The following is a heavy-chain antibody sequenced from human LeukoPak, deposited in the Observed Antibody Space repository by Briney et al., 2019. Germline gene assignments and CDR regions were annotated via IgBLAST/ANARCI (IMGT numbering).Heavy chain of an antibody. CDR3: ARGYYYDSGGDAFDI. Sequence: SQTLSLTCTVSGGSISSGDYYWSWIRQPPGKGLEWIGYIYYSGSTYYNPSLKSRVTISVDTSKSQLSLKLSSVTAAATAVYYCARGYYYDSGGDAFDIGGKGTMVTVSS. D-gene: IGHD3-22*01. V-gene: IGHV4-30-4*08. CDR2: IYYSGST. CDR1: GGSISSGDYY. J-gene: IGHJ3*02.